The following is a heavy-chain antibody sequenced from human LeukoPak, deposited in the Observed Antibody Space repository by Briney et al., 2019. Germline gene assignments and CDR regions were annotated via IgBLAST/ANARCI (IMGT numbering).Heavy chain of an antibody. D-gene: IGHD2/OR15-2a*01. CDR2: ISRSGST. V-gene: IGHV4-4*07. CDR3: ARARAFGAFDI. J-gene: IGHJ3*02. CDR1: GGSISSYY. Sequence: SETLSLTCTVSGGSISSYYWSWIRQPAGKGLEWIGRISRSGSTNYNPSLTSRVTMSVDTSKNQSSLKLSSVTAADTAVYYCARARAFGAFDIWGQGTMVTVSS.